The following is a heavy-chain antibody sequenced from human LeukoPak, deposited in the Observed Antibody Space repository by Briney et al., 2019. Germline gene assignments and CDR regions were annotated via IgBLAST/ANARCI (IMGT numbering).Heavy chain of an antibody. CDR2: IIPIFGTA. CDR3: AIDPSVPSARRPELRPFDY. Sequence: ASVKVSCKASGYTFNSYGISWVRQAPGQGLEWMGGIIPIFGTANYAQKFQGRVTITADESTSTAYMELSSLRSEDTAVYYCAIDPSVPSARRPELRPFDYWGQGTLVTVSS. CDR1: GYTFNSYG. D-gene: IGHD1-26*01. J-gene: IGHJ4*02. V-gene: IGHV1-69*13.